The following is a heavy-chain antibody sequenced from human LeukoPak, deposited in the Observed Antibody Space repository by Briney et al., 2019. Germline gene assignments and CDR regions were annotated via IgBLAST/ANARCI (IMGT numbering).Heavy chain of an antibody. J-gene: IGHJ4*02. D-gene: IGHD3-22*01. Sequence: GGSLRLSCAASGFTFSSYWMHWVRQVPGKGLVWVSRINSDESNTRYADSVKGRFTISRDNAKNTLYLQMNSLRAEDTAVYYCARDLELVYYDSSGYDYWGQGTLVIVSS. V-gene: IGHV3-74*01. CDR2: INSDESNT. CDR1: GFTFSSYW. CDR3: ARDLELVYYDSSGYDY.